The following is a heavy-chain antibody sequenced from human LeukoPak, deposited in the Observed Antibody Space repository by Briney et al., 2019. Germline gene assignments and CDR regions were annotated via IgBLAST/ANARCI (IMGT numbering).Heavy chain of an antibody. D-gene: IGHD4-23*01. CDR2: IYYSGST. CDR3: ASGSGTTVITPDAFDI. J-gene: IGHJ3*02. Sequence: SETLSLTCTVSGGSISSYYWSWLRQPPGKGLEWLGYIYYSGSTNYNPSLKSRVTISVDTSKNQFSLKLSSVTAADTAVYYCASGSGTTVITPDAFDIWGQGTMVTVSS. CDR1: GGSISSYY. V-gene: IGHV4-59*01.